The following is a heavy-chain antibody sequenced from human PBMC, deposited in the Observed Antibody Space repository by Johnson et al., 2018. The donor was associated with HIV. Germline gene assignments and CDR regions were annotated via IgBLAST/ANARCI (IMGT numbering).Heavy chain of an antibody. CDR2: IRYDGTNK. CDR3: AREYCGGDCYSFLVAFDI. Sequence: QVQLVESGGGVVQPGRSLRLSCAASGFNFSNFGMHWVRQAPGMGLEWVSFIRYDGTNKYYADSVKGRFTISRDNSNNTLYLQMNSLRAEDTALYYCAREYCGGDCYSFLVAFDIWGQGTMVTVSS. J-gene: IGHJ3*02. V-gene: IGHV3-30*02. D-gene: IGHD2-21*02. CDR1: GFNFSNFG.